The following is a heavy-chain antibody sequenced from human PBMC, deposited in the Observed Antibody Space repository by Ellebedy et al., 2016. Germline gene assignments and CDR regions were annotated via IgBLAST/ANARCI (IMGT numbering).Heavy chain of an antibody. V-gene: IGHV3-30-3*01. CDR1: GFTFSSYA. CDR2: ISYDGSNK. J-gene: IGHJ5*02. CDR3: AKDSLSDYYDSTQFDP. D-gene: IGHD3-22*01. Sequence: GESLKISXAASGFTFSSYAMHWVRQAPGKGLEWVAVISYDGSNKYYADSVKGRFTISRDNSKNTLYLQMNSLRAEDTAVYYCAKDSLSDYYDSTQFDPWGQGTLVTVSS.